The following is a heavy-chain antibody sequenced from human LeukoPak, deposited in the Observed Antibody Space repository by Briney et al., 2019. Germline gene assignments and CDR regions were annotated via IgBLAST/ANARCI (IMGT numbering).Heavy chain of an antibody. V-gene: IGHV1-69*05. CDR3: ARDPYRTRSCSGGSCYSGWFDP. Sequence: SVKVSCKASGGTFSSYAISWVRQAPGQGLEWMGRIIPIFGTANYAQKFQGRVTMTRDTSTSTVYMELSSLRSEDTAVYYCARDPYRTRSCSGGSCYSGWFDPWGQGTLVTVSS. J-gene: IGHJ5*02. D-gene: IGHD2-15*01. CDR1: GGTFSSYA. CDR2: IIPIFGTA.